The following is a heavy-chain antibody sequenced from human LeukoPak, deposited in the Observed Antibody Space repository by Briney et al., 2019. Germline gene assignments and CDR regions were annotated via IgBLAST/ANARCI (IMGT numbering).Heavy chain of an antibody. J-gene: IGHJ5*02. CDR2: MNPNSGNT. CDR1: GYTFTSYD. V-gene: IGHV1-8*01. CDR3: ARGAASTGNWNYGDWFDP. D-gene: IGHD1-7*01. Sequence: ASVKVSCKASGYTFTSYDINWVRQATGQGLEWMGWMNPNSGNTGYVQKFQGRVTMTRNTSISTAYMELSRLRSDDTAVYYCARGAASTGNWNYGDWFDPWGQGTLVTVSS.